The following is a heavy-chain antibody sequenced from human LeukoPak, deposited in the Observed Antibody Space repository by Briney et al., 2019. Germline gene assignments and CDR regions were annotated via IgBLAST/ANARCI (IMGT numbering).Heavy chain of an antibody. CDR3: ATYRQVMLPFES. Sequence: GGSLRLSCAASGFTFSSYSMNWVRQAPGKGLEWVSYISSSSTIYYADSVKGRFTISRDNAKNSVYLQMNSLRAEDTAIYYCATYRQVMLPFESWGQGTLVTVSS. CDR1: GFTFSSYS. V-gene: IGHV3-48*01. J-gene: IGHJ4*02. CDR2: ISSSSTI. D-gene: IGHD5-18*01.